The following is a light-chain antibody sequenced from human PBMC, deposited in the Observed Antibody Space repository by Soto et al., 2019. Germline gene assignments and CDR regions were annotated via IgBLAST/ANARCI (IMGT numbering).Light chain of an antibody. CDR2: DAS. CDR1: QSIGRW. CDR3: QQSYSTPPWT. Sequence: DIQMTQSPSTLSASVGDTVTVTCRASQSIGRWLAWYQQKPGKAPKLLIFDASTLENGVPARFSGSRSGPEFSLTISSLQPEDFATYYCQQSYSTPPWTFGQGTKVDIK. V-gene: IGKV1-5*01. J-gene: IGKJ1*01.